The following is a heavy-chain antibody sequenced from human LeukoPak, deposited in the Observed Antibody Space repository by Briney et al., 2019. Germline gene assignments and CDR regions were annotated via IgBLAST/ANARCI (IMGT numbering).Heavy chain of an antibody. D-gene: IGHD1-1*01. J-gene: IGHJ4*02. V-gene: IGHV4-59*01. CDR1: GGSISSYY. Sequence: SETLSLTCTVSGGSISSYYWSWIRQPPGKGLEWIGYIYYSGSTNYNPSPKSRVTISVDTSKNQFSLKLSSVTAADAAVYYCARAVEGPTTNYYFDYWGQGTLVTVSS. CDR2: IYYSGST. CDR3: ARAVEGPTTNYYFDY.